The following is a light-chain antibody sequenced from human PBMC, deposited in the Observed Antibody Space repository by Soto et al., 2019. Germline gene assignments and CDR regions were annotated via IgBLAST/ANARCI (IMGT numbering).Light chain of an antibody. CDR2: DAS. V-gene: IGKV3-15*01. Sequence: SQSPSTLSLSTGERATLSCRASQSVSSTYLAWCQQKPGQAPRLLIYDASTRAAAIPARFSGSGSGTDFTLTISSLQSEDFAVYYCQQYNDWPPWTFAQGTKVAIK. CDR3: QQYNDWPPWT. CDR1: QSVSSTY. J-gene: IGKJ1*01.